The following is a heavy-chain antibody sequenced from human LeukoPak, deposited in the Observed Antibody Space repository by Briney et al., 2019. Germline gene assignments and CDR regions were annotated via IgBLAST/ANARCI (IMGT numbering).Heavy chain of an antibody. D-gene: IGHD2-21*02. CDR1: GYSFTSYW. CDR2: IYPGDSDT. Sequence: GESLKISCKGSGYSFTSYWIGWVRRMPGKGREWMGIIYPGDSDTRYSPSFQGQVTISADKSISTAYLQWSSLKASDTAMYYCASGRTYCGGDCQNDAFDIWGQGTMVTVSS. J-gene: IGHJ3*02. V-gene: IGHV5-51*01. CDR3: ASGRTYCGGDCQNDAFDI.